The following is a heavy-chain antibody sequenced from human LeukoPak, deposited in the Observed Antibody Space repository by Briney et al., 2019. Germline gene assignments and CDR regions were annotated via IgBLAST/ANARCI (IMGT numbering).Heavy chain of an antibody. CDR1: GFTFSSYA. D-gene: IGHD7-27*01. Sequence: GGSLRLSCAASGFTFSSYAMTWVRQAPGKGLEWVSLNTGDSTSYADSVKGRFAISRDNSKNTLFLQMNNLRAEDTAVYFCARDANWGSGYWGQGTLVTVSS. V-gene: IGHV3-23*01. J-gene: IGHJ4*02. CDR3: ARDANWGSGY. CDR2: NTGDST.